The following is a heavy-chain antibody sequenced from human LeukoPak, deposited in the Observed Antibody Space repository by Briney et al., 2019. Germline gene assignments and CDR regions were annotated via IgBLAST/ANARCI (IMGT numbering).Heavy chain of an antibody. Sequence: SETLSLTCAVSGGSISGYYWSWIRQPPGKGLEWIGYIYDSGSTNYNPSLKSRVTISVDTSKNQFSLKLSSVTAADTAVYYCARLRPRLRFLEWLFDYWGQGTLVTVSS. CDR1: GGSISGYY. V-gene: IGHV4-59*01. D-gene: IGHD3-3*01. CDR2: IYDSGST. CDR3: ARLRPRLRFLEWLFDY. J-gene: IGHJ4*02.